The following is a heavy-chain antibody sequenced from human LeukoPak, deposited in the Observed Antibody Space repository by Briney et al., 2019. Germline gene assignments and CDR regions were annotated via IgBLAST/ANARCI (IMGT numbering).Heavy chain of an antibody. CDR2: IYPGDSDT. D-gene: IGHD1-20*01. CDR1: GYSFSSYW. CDR3: ARRVYNWNDDPAFDI. J-gene: IGHJ3*02. V-gene: IGHV5-51*01. Sequence: PGESLQISCKGSGYSFSSYWIGWVRQMPGKGLEWMGIIYPGDSDTTYSPSFQGQVTISADKSISTAYLQWSSLKASDTAMYYCARRVYNWNDDPAFDIWGQGTLVTVSS.